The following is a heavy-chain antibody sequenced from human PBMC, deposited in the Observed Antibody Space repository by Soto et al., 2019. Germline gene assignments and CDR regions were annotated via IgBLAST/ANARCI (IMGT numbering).Heavy chain of an antibody. D-gene: IGHD2-21*02. J-gene: IGHJ5*02. CDR2: IGGRGGNA. V-gene: IGHV3-23*01. Sequence: PGGSLRLSCADSGFSFIDYAINWVRQVPWRGLEYVAGIGGRGGNAFYADSMKGRFSISRDNSKNTVYLHMHNLRVDDSAMYYCAKARHSGDFAGSYDSWGQGTLVTVSS. CDR3: AKARHSGDFAGSYDS. CDR1: GFSFIDYA.